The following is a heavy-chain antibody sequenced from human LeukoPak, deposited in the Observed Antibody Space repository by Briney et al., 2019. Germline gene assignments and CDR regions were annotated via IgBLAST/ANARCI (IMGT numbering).Heavy chain of an antibody. CDR1: GGSFSGYY. J-gene: IGHJ4*02. CDR2: INHSGST. V-gene: IGHV4-34*01. D-gene: IGHD1-26*01. Sequence: PSETLSLTCAVYGGSFSGYYWSWIRQPPGKGLEWIGEINHSGSTNYNPSLKSRVTISVDTSKNQFSLKLSSVTAADTAVYYCARESGSTYYFDHWGQGTLVTVSS. CDR3: ARESGSTYYFDH.